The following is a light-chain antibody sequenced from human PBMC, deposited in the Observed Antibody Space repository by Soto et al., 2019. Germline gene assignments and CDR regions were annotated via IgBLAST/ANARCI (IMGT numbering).Light chain of an antibody. J-gene: IGLJ3*02. CDR2: TDY. CDR3: ASWDDSLNGGV. V-gene: IGLV1-44*01. Sequence: QSVLTQPPSASAPPGQGVTISCSGTSSNIGTYTVNWYQQLPETAHKLLIDTDYQRPSGVPDRFSGSRSGTSASLAISGLQAEDEADYHCASWDDSLNGGVFGGGTKLTVL. CDR1: SSNIGTYT.